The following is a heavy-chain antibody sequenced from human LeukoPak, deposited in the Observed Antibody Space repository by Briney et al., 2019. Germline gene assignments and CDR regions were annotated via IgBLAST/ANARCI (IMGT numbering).Heavy chain of an antibody. Sequence: GGSLRLSCAASGFTFSSYGMHWVRQAPGKGLEWVAFIRYDGSNKYYADSVKGRFTISRDNSKNTLYLQMNSLRAEDTAVYYCARGSYDYVWGTPRSGLGSYSYMDVWGKGTTVTVSS. J-gene: IGHJ6*03. V-gene: IGHV3-30*02. D-gene: IGHD3-16*01. CDR1: GFTFSSYG. CDR2: IRYDGSNK. CDR3: ARGSYDYVWGTPRSGLGSYSYMDV.